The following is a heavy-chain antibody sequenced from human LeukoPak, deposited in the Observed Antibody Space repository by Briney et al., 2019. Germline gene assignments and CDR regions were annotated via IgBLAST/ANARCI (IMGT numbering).Heavy chain of an antibody. CDR1: GFTFSSYA. V-gene: IGHV3-23*01. D-gene: IGHD6-19*01. J-gene: IGHJ4*02. Sequence: GGSLRLSCAASGFTFSSYAMSWVRQAPGKGLEWVSAISGSGGSTYYADSVKGRFTISRDNSKNTLYLQMNSLRAEDTAVYYCAKGYSSGWAHLVDPYFHYWGQGALVTVSS. CDR3: AKGYSSGWAHLVDPYFHY. CDR2: ISGSGGST.